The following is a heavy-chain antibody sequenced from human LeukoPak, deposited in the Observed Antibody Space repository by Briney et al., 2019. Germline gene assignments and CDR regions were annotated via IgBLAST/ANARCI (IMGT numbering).Heavy chain of an antibody. J-gene: IGHJ4*02. CDR1: GVSISGYY. Sequence: SETLSLTCTVSGVSISGYYWIWIRQSPGRGLEWIGSVFYRDSFSYCGTTFYNPSLQSRVSISVDTSKNAFSLRLTSVTAADTAVYFCARQISGNRDYWGQGILVAVSS. CDR3: ARQISGNRDY. CDR2: VFYRDSFSYCGTT. V-gene: IGHV4-59*05. D-gene: IGHD3-10*01.